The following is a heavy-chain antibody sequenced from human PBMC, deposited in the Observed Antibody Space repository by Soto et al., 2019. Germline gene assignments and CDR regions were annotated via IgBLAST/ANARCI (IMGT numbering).Heavy chain of an antibody. D-gene: IGHD2-21*01. CDR2: IGPYGNSI. CDR1: GFRFRDYV. Sequence: GEALKISCAASGFRFRDYVMSWRRQARGRGLEWVSYIGPYGNSIYYADSVKGRFTISRDDATKSLHLHMNSLRTDDTAVYYCARDDHTYGVYWGQGTPVTVSS. V-gene: IGHV3-11*01. CDR3: ARDDHTYGVY. J-gene: IGHJ4*02.